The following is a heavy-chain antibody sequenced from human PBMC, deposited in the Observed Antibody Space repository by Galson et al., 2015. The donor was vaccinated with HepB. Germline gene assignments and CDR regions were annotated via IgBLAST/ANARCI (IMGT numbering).Heavy chain of an antibody. CDR1: GFIFSSYS. CDR3: VKDRVPLVRRVGIDWFDP. J-gene: IGHJ5*02. CDR2: ISSSSNYI. Sequence: SLRLSCAASGFIFSSYSMNWVRQAPGKGLEWISSISSSSNYIDYADSVRGRFTISRDNAKNLLYLHMNRLRVEDTAVFYCVKDRVPLVRRVGIDWFDPWGQGTLVTVSS. D-gene: IGHD3-10*01. V-gene: IGHV3-21*06.